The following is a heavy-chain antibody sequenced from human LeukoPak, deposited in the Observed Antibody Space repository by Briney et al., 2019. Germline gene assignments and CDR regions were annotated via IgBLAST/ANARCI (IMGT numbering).Heavy chain of an antibody. J-gene: IGHJ4*02. CDR2: ISISGNYI. Sequence: GGSLRLSCAASGFTFSSYSMNWVRQAPGKGLEWVSSISISGNYIYYVDSVKGRFTISRDNAKNSLYLQMNSLRDEDTAVYYCARSAHVDYWGQGTLVSVSS. V-gene: IGHV3-21*01. CDR1: GFTFSSYS. CDR3: ARSAHVDY.